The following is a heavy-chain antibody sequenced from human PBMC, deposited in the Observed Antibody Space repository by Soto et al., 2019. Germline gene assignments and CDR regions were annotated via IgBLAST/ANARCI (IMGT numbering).Heavy chain of an antibody. V-gene: IGHV3-30-3*01. CDR1: GFTFSSYA. CDR2: ISYDGSNK. D-gene: IGHD3-10*01. Sequence: QVQLVESGGGVVQPGRSLRLSCAASGFTFSSYAMHWVRQAPGKGLEWVAVISYDGSNKYYADSVKGRFTISRDNSKKTLYLQMNSLRAEDTAVYYCARDIHSGSYYADLDYWGQGTLVTVSS. J-gene: IGHJ4*02. CDR3: ARDIHSGSYYADLDY.